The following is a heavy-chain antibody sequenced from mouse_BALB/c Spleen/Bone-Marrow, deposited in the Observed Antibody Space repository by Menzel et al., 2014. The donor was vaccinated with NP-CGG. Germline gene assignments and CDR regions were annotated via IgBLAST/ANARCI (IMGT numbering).Heavy chain of an antibody. CDR1: GFDFSRYW. D-gene: IGHD1-2*01. V-gene: IGHV4-1*02. CDR3: AKNYYYGYVAY. Sequence: EVKLMESGGGLVQPGGSLKLSCAASGFDFSRYWMTWVRRAPGKGLEWIGEINPDSSTINYAPSLKDKFIISRDNAKNTLYLQMSKVRSEDTALYYCAKNYYYGYVAYWGQGTLVTVSA. J-gene: IGHJ3*01. CDR2: INPDSSTI.